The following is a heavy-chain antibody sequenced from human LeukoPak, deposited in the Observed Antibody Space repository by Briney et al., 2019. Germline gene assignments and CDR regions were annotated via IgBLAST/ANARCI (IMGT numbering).Heavy chain of an antibody. CDR2: IRYDGSNK. CDR3: AKGLSSSWATFDY. J-gene: IGHJ4*02. V-gene: IGHV3-30*02. D-gene: IGHD6-13*01. Sequence: QSGGSLRLSCAASGFTFSRYGMHWVRQAPGKALEWVAFIRYDGSNKYYADSVKGRFTISRDNSKNTLYLQMNSLRAEGTAVYYCAKGLSSSWATFDYWGQGTLVTVPS. CDR1: GFTFSRYG.